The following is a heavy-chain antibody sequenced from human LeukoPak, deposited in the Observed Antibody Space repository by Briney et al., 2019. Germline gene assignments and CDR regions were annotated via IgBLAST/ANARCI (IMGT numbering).Heavy chain of an antibody. D-gene: IGHD3-22*01. V-gene: IGHV3-53*01. J-gene: IGHJ4*02. CDR1: GFTVSSND. Sequence: GSLRLSCAASGFTVSSNDMSWVRQAPGKGLEWVSVIYSGGRTFYADSVKGRFTISRDNSKSTLYLQMNSLRAEDTAVYYCAIYDSSGYYNYWGQGTLVTVSS. CDR3: AIYDSSGYYNY. CDR2: IYSGGRT.